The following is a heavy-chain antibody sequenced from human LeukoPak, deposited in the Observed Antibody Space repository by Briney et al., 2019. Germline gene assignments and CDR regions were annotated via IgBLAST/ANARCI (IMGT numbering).Heavy chain of an antibody. J-gene: IGHJ3*02. V-gene: IGHV4-4*07. CDR2: IYTSGST. CDR3: ARTLPWKWELRAYAFDI. D-gene: IGHD1-26*01. CDR1: GDSISTYY. Sequence: PSETLSLTCTVSGDSISTYYWSWIRQPAGKGLEWIGRIYTSGSTNYNPSLKSRVTISVDTSKNQFSLKLSSVTAADTAVYYCARTLPWKWELRAYAFDIWGQGTMVTVSS.